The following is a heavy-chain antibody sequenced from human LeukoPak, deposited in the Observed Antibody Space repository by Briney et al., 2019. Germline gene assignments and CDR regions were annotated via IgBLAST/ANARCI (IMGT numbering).Heavy chain of an antibody. J-gene: IGHJ4*02. CDR3: ARKAYYYDSSGYFDY. D-gene: IGHD3-22*01. CDR1: GFTFRNYW. V-gene: IGHV3-7*01. Sequence: GGSLRLSCAVSGFTFRNYWMSWVRQVPGKGLEWVANIKQDGSEKYYVDSVKGRFTISRDNAKNSLYLQMNSLRVEDTAVYYCARKAYYYDSSGYFDYWGQGTLVTVSS. CDR2: IKQDGSEK.